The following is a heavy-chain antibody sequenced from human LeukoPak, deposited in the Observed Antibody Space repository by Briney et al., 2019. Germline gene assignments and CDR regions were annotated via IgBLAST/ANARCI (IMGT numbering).Heavy chain of an antibody. CDR1: GYTFINYG. J-gene: IGHJ4*02. CDR3: ARSNSGSYYHFDY. V-gene: IGHV1-18*01. CDR2: ISTYNDNT. D-gene: IGHD1-26*01. Sequence: ASVKVSCEASGYTFINYGITWVRQAPGQGLEWMGWISTYNDNTNYAQKFQGRVTMNTDTSTSTAYMELRGLTSDDTAVYYCARSNSGSYYHFDYWGQGTLVTVSS.